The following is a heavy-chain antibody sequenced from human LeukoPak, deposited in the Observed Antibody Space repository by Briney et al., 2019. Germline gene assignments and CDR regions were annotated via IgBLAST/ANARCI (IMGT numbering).Heavy chain of an antibody. Sequence: PGGSLRLSCAASGFTYNTCAMTWVRQAPGKGLEWVADITRRGDNTYYADSVKGRFTISRDNSKNTLYLQMNSLRPEDTAVYYCAKGDPYGSGSYPVDYWGQGTLVTVSS. CDR3: AKGDPYGSGSYPVDY. D-gene: IGHD3-10*01. J-gene: IGHJ4*02. V-gene: IGHV3-23*01. CDR1: GFTYNTCA. CDR2: ITRRGDNT.